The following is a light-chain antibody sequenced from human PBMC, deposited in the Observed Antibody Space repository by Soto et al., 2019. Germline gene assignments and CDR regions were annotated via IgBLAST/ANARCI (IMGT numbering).Light chain of an antibody. Sequence: IVMTQSPATLSVSPGERATLSCRASQFIGKNLAWYQQKPGQAPRLLIYGASSRATGIPARFSGSGSGTEFTLTVSSLQSEDFAVYYCQQYSTWPWTFGQGTKVDI. CDR3: QQYSTWPWT. CDR2: GAS. V-gene: IGKV3-15*01. CDR1: QFIGKN. J-gene: IGKJ1*01.